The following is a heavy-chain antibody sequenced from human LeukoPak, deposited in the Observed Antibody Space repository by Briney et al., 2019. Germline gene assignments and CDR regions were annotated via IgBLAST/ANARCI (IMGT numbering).Heavy chain of an antibody. CDR1: GCTFSSYA. V-gene: IGHV3-23*01. D-gene: IGHD4-23*01. CDR3: AKAPTTVVTSRFYFDY. CDR2: ISCSGGST. Sequence: GGSLTLTCAASGCTFSSYAMSWVRQPPAKGREGVAAISCSGGSTYYADSVKGRFTISRDNSKHTLYLQMNSLRAEDTAVYHCAKAPTTVVTSRFYFDYWGQGTLVTVSS. J-gene: IGHJ4*02.